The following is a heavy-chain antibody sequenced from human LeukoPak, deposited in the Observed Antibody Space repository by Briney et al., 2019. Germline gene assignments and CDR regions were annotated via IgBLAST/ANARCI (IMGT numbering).Heavy chain of an antibody. CDR1: GYIFSTYG. CDR3: ARGNTIFGVVNYNWFDP. CDR2: IIPIFGTA. V-gene: IGHV1-69*13. J-gene: IGHJ5*02. Sequence: GASVKVSCKASGYIFSTYGITWVRQAPGQGLEWMGGIIPIFGTANYAQKFQGRVTITADESTSTAYMELSSLRSEDTAVYYCARGNTIFGVVNYNWFDPWGQGTLVTVSS. D-gene: IGHD3-3*01.